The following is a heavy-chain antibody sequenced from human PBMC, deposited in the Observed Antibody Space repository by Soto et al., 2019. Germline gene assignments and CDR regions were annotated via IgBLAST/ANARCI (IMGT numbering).Heavy chain of an antibody. J-gene: IGHJ4*02. CDR3: ARERGSYSGKYYFDY. V-gene: IGHV4-59*01. CDR2: IYYSGST. Sequence: SETLSLTCTVSGGSISSYYWSWIRQPPGKGLEWIGYIYYSGSTNNNPSLKSRVTISVDTSKNQFSLKLSSVTAADTAVYYCARERGSYSGKYYFDYWGQGTLVTVSS. CDR1: GGSISSYY. D-gene: IGHD1-26*01.